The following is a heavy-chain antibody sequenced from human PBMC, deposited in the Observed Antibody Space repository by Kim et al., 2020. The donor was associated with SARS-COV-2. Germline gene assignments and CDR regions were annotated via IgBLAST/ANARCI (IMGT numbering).Heavy chain of an antibody. J-gene: IGHJ4*02. CDR3: ARSLGSNIVATTYYFDY. V-gene: IGHV4-31*02. Sequence: LKSRVTISVDTSKNQFSLKLSSVTAADTAVYYCARSLGSNIVATTYYFDYWGQGTLVTVSS. D-gene: IGHD5-12*01.